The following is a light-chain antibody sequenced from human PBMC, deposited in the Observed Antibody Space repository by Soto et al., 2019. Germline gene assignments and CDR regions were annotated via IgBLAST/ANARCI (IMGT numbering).Light chain of an antibody. CDR2: AAS. Sequence: DIQLTQSPSFLSASVGDRVTITCRASQGISSYLAWYQQKPGKAPKLLIYAASTLQSGVPSRFSGSGSGTDFTLTISRLEPEDVAVYYCQQYGSSPLTFGGGTKVEIK. J-gene: IGKJ4*01. CDR3: QQYGSSPLT. V-gene: IGKV1-9*01. CDR1: QGISSY.